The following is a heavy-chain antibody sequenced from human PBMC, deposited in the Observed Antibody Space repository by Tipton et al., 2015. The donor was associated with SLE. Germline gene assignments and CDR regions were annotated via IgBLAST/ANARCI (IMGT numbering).Heavy chain of an antibody. V-gene: IGHV3-30*02. CDR1: GFTFSSYG. D-gene: IGHD5-18*01. J-gene: IGHJ4*02. CDR2: IRYDGSNK. CDR3: ARMDRWIQLWSY. Sequence: SLRLSCAASGFTFSSYGMHWVRQAPGKGLEWVAFIRYDGSNKYYADSVKGRFTISRDNSKNTLYLQMNSLRAEDTAVYYCARMDRWIQLWSYWGQGTLVTVSS.